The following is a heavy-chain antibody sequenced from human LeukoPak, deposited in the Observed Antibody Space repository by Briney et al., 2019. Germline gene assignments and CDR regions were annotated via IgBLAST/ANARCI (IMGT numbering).Heavy chain of an antibody. J-gene: IGHJ5*02. CDR3: ARDLVTDYSPVRFLEWLSLLDP. CDR2: INTNTGNP. Sequence: GASVKVSCKASGYTFTSYAMHWVRQAPGQGLEWMGWINTNTGNPTYAQGFTGRFVFSLDTSVSTAYLQISSLKAEDTAVYYCARDLVTDYSPVRFLEWLSLLDPWGQGTLVTVSS. CDR1: GYTFTSYA. V-gene: IGHV7-4-1*02. D-gene: IGHD3-3*01.